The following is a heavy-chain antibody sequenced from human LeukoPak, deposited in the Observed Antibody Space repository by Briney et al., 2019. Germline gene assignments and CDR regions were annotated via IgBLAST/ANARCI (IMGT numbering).Heavy chain of an antibody. J-gene: IGHJ4*02. CDR1: GFTFDDSA. D-gene: IGHD6-13*01. CDR3: AKRGSSWNFDY. CDR2: ISWNSGSI. V-gene: IGHV3-9*01. Sequence: PGRSLRLSCAASGFTFDDSAMHWVRHPPGKGLEWVSGISWNSGSIGYADSVKGRFTISRDNAKNSLYLQMNSLRADDTALYYCAKRGSSWNFDYWGQGTLVTVSS.